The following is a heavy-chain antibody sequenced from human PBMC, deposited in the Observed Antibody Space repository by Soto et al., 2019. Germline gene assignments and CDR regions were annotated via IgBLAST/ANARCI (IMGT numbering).Heavy chain of an antibody. J-gene: IGHJ6*02. CDR1: GYSFNTYW. CDR2: IYPGDSDT. Sequence: GESLKISCQGSGYSFNTYWIGWVRQMPGKGLEWMGIIYPGDSDTRYSPSFQGQVTISADKSISTAYLQWSSLKASDTAMYYCAKTAAGGKNYYGMDVWGQGTTVTVSS. V-gene: IGHV5-51*01. D-gene: IGHD6-13*01. CDR3: AKTAAGGKNYYGMDV.